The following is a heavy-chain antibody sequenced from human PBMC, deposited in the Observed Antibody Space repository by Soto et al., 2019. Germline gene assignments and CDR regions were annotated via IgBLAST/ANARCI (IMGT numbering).Heavy chain of an antibody. Sequence: HPGGSLRLSCAASGFTFSSYGIHWVRQPPGKGLEWVAVISYGGSNKHYADSVKGRFTISRDNSKNTVYLQMNSLRAEDTAMYYCAKDRPPEVYTAMVTMDNWGQGTLVTVSS. CDR3: AKDRPPEVYTAMVTMDN. CDR1: GFTFSSYG. CDR2: ISYGGSNK. V-gene: IGHV3-30*18. J-gene: IGHJ4*02. D-gene: IGHD5-18*01.